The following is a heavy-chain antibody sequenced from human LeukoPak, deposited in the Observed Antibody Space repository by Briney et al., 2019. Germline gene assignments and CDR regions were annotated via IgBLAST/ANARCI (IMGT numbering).Heavy chain of an antibody. CDR1: GFTFSSYW. V-gene: IGHV3-7*01. J-gene: IGHJ4*02. D-gene: IGHD3-10*01. CDR3: ARDLIIRRGPFGY. Sequence: PGGSLRLSCAASGFTFSSYWMSWVRQAPGKGLEWVANIKQDGSEKYYVDSVKGRFTISRDNAKNPLYLQMNSLRAEDTAVYYCARDLIIRRGPFGYWGQGTLVTVSS. CDR2: IKQDGSEK.